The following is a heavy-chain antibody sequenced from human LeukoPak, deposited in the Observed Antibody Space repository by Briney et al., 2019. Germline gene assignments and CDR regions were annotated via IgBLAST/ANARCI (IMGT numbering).Heavy chain of an antibody. CDR3: ARDGSGSLGRDAFDI. Sequence: SETLSLTCTVSGGSISSYYWSWLRQPAGKGLEWIGRIYTSGSTNYNPFLKSRVTMSVDTSKNQFSLKLSSVTAAGTAVYYCARDGSGSLGRDAFDIWGQGTMVTVSS. D-gene: IGHD3-22*01. CDR2: IYTSGST. J-gene: IGHJ3*02. V-gene: IGHV4-4*07. CDR1: GGSISSYY.